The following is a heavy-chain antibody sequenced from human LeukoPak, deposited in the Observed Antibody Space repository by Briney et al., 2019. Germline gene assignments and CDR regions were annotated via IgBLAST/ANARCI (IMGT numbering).Heavy chain of an antibody. V-gene: IGHV5-51*01. D-gene: IGHD6-13*01. Sequence: GESLKISCKGSGYSFTSYWIAWVRQMPGKGLEWMGIIYPGDSETRYSPSFQGQVTISADKSISTVYLQWSSLKASDTAMYYCARRIAVSATFDYWGQGTLVTVSS. CDR2: IYPGDSET. J-gene: IGHJ4*02. CDR1: GYSFTSYW. CDR3: ARRIAVSATFDY.